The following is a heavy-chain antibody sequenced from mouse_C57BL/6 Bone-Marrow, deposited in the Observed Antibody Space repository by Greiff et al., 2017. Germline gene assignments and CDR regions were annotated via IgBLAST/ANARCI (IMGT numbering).Heavy chain of an antibody. D-gene: IGHD1-1*01. CDR1: GFSLTSYG. CDR3: ARSYYYGSRWYFDV. J-gene: IGHJ1*03. V-gene: IGHV2-6*03. CDR2: IWSDGST. Sequence: QVQLKQSGPGLVAPSQSLSITCTVSGFSLTSYGVHWVRQPPGKGLEWLVVIWSDGSTTYNSALKSRLSISKDNSKSQVFLKMNSLQTDDTAMYYCARSYYYGSRWYFDVWGTGTTVTVSS.